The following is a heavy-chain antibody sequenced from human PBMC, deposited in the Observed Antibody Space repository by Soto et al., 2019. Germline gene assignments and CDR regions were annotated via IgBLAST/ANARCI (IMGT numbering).Heavy chain of an antibody. Sequence: SETLSLTCSVSGTSIRGYYWTWIRQPPGKGLEWIGYIYYTGTTKYNPSLKSRVTISVDTSKNQFSLRLTSVTAADTAVYYCAREVSSFGSNHFDSWGQGALVTVSS. D-gene: IGHD3-10*01. CDR1: GTSIRGYY. J-gene: IGHJ4*02. V-gene: IGHV4-59*01. CDR2: IYYTGTT. CDR3: AREVSSFGSNHFDS.